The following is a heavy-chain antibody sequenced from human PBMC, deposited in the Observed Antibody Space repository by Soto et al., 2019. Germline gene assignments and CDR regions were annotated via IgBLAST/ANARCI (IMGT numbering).Heavy chain of an antibody. V-gene: IGHV3-30*18. CDR1: GFTFSSYG. CDR2: ISYDGSNK. J-gene: IGHJ5*02. D-gene: IGHD3-10*02. CDR3: AKDAGKYVNYYAWGGWFDP. Sequence: QVQLVESGGGVVQPGRSLRLSCAASGFTFSSYGMHWVRQAPGKWLEWVAVISYDGSNKYYADSVKGRFTISRDNSKNTLYLQMNSLRAEDRAVYYCAKDAGKYVNYYAWGGWFDPWGQGTLVTVSS.